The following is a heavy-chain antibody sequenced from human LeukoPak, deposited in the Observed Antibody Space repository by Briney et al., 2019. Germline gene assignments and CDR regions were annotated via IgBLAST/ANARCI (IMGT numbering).Heavy chain of an antibody. V-gene: IGHV3-21*01. CDR3: ARVRVVWWYGMDV. J-gene: IGHJ6*04. CDR2: ISSSSSYI. Sequence: GGSLRLSCAASGFTFSSYSMNWVRQAPGKGLEWVSSISSSSSYIYYADSVKGRFTISRDNAKNSLYLQMNSLRAEDTAVYYCARVRVVWWYGMDVWGKATTVTVSS. CDR1: GFTFSSYS. D-gene: IGHD2-8*02.